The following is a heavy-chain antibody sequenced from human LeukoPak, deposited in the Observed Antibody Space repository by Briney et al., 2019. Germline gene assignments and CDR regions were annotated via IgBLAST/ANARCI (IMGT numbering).Heavy chain of an antibody. Sequence: SETLSLTCAVSGGSISSYYWSWIRQPPGKGLEWIGEVNHSGSTNYNPSLKSRVTISVDTSKNQFSLKLSSVTAADTAVYYCARSTRVIGAFDIWGQGTMVTVSS. V-gene: IGHV4-34*01. CDR2: VNHSGST. J-gene: IGHJ3*02. CDR3: ARSTRVIGAFDI. D-gene: IGHD3-10*01. CDR1: GGSISSYY.